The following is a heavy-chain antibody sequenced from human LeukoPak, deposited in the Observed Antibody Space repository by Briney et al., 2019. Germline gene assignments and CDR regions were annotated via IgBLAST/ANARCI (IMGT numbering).Heavy chain of an antibody. CDR3: ARAAFNWGSFDY. CDR2: IYYSGST. D-gene: IGHD7-27*01. V-gene: IGHV4-39*01. Sequence: SETLSLTCTVSGGSISSSSYYWGWIRQPPGKGLEWIGSIYYSGSTYYNPSLKSRATISVDTSKNQFSLKLSSVTAADTAVYYCARAAFNWGSFDYWGQGTLVTVSS. CDR1: GGSISSSSYY. J-gene: IGHJ4*02.